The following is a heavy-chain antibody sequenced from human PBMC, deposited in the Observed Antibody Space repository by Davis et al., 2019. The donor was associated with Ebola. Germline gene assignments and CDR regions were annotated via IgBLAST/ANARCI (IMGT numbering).Heavy chain of an antibody. V-gene: IGHV3-20*01. CDR1: GGSINSYY. Sequence: PGGSLRLSCTVSGGSINSYYWSWVRQAPGKGLEWVSGINWNGGSTGYADSVKGRFTISRDNAKNSLYLQMNSLRAEDTALYHCASSSGYWGQGTLVTVSS. CDR3: ASSSGY. CDR2: INWNGGST. J-gene: IGHJ4*02. D-gene: IGHD6-6*01.